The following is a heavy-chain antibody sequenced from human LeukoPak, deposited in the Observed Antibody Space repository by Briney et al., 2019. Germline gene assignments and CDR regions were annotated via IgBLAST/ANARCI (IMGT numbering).Heavy chain of an antibody. CDR3: ARENYYGSGSQYFDY. D-gene: IGHD3-10*01. V-gene: IGHV3-21*01. CDR2: ISSSSSYI. Sequence: NPGGSLRLSCAASGFTFSSYSMNWVRQAPGKGLEWVSSISSSSSYIYYADSVKGRFTISRDNAKNSLYLQMNSLRAEDTAVYYCARENYYGSGSQYFDYRGQGTLVTVSS. CDR1: GFTFSSYS. J-gene: IGHJ4*02.